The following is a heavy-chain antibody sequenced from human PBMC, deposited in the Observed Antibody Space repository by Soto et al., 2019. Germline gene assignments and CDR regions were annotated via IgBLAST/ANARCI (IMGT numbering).Heavy chain of an antibody. CDR1: GGSVSSSSNY. Sequence: PSRAVSRTCIVSGGSVSSSSNYWSWIRQPPGKGLEWIGYIYYSGSTNYNPSLKSRVTISVDTSKNQFSLKLSSVTAADTAVYYCARDLGDHSYYGMDVWGPGTTVPVSS. J-gene: IGHJ6*02. D-gene: IGHD3-10*01. V-gene: IGHV4-61*01. CDR3: ARDLGDHSYYGMDV. CDR2: IYYSGST.